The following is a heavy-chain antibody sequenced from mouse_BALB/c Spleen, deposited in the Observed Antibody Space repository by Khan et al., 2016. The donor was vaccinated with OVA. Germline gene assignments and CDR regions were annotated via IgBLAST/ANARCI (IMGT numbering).Heavy chain of an antibody. Sequence: EVELVESGGGLVQPGGSRKLSCAASGFTFSDYGMAWVRQAPGQGPEWVAFISDLAYSIYYADNVTGRFTLSRENAKNTLYLEMRSLRSEDTAIYYCARGGGTAPFAYWGLGTLVTVSA. CDR1: GFTFSDYG. V-gene: IGHV5-15*02. J-gene: IGHJ3*01. CDR3: ARGGGTAPFAY. D-gene: IGHD1-2*01. CDR2: ISDLAYSI.